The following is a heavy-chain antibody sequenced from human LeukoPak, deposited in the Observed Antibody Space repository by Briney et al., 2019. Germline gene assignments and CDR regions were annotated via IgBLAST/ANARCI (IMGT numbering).Heavy chain of an antibody. V-gene: IGHV5-10-1*01. D-gene: IGHD2-15*01. CDR2: IDPSDSYT. Sequence: GESLEISCQGSGYSFTSYWISWVRQMPGKGLEWMGRIDPSDSYTNYSPSFQGHVTISADKSISTAYLQWSSLKASDTGIYYCARDTGYCSGGSCYPGHWGQGTPVTVSS. CDR3: ARDTGYCSGGSCYPGH. CDR1: GYSFTSYW. J-gene: IGHJ4*02.